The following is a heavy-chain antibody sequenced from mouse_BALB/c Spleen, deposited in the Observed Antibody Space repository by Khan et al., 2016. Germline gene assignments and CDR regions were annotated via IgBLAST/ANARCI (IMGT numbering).Heavy chain of an antibody. J-gene: IGHJ4*01. CDR3: ARWLLRGYAMDY. Sequence: QIQLVQSGPELKKPGETVKISCKASGYTFTDYSMHWVKQAPGKGLKWMGWINTETGEPTYADDFKGRFAFSLETSASTAYLQINNLKNEDTAIYFCARWLLRGYAMDYWGQGTSVTVSS. CDR2: INTETGEP. V-gene: IGHV9-2-1*01. D-gene: IGHD2-3*01. CDR1: GYTFTDYS.